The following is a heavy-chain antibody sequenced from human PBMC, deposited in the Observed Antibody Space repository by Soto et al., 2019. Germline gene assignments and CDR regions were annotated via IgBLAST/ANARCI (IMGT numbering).Heavy chain of an antibody. CDR1: GLSLSTSGEA. CDR2: IYWDDDK. CDR3: AHYVSTSPAGWFDP. V-gene: IGHV2-5*02. D-gene: IGHD3-10*02. Sequence: QITLKESGPTLVKPTQTLTLTCTFSGLSLSTSGEAVGWIRQPPGKALEWLALIYWDDDKRYNPTLKTRLTITKDTSKTQVVLTLTNMDPVDTATYYCAHYVSTSPAGWFDPWGRGILVTVSS. J-gene: IGHJ5*02.